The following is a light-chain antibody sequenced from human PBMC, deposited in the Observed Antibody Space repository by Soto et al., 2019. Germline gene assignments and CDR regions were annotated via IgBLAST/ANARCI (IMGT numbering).Light chain of an antibody. V-gene: IGLV2-14*01. CDR3: SSYTSSSTLV. J-gene: IGLJ2*01. CDR2: EVS. CDR1: SSDVGGYKY. Sequence: QSALTQPASVSGSPGQSITISCTGTSSDVGGYKYVSWYQQHPGKAPKLMIYEVSNRPSGVSNRFSGSKSGNTASLTISGLKAEDEADYYCSSYTSSSTLVFGGGTQLTVL.